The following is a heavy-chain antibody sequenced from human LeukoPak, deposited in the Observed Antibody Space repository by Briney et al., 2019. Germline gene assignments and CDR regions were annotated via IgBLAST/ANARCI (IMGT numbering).Heavy chain of an antibody. CDR1: AGSFSGYY. V-gene: IGHV4-34*01. Sequence: SETLSLTCAAYAGSFSGYYWRWIRRPPGPGLEWNMEINHIVSRNYSTYVKSRVTISIDTSKNQLSLTLSSVTAADTAVYYCARGSDHMGWFNPLGQGALVTVSS. CDR3: ARGSDHMGWFNP. CDR2: INHIVSR. J-gene: IGHJ5*02. D-gene: IGHD1-14*01.